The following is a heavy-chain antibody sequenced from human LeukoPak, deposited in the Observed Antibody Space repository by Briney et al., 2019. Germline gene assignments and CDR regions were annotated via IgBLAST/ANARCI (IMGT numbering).Heavy chain of an antibody. CDR2: INPSGGST. Sequence: GASVTVSCKASGYTFTSYYMHWVRQAPGQGLEWMGIINPSGGSTSYAQKFQGRVTMTRDTSTSTVYMELSSLRSEDTAVYYCARDYGSFGGVISTHFDYWGQGTLVTVSS. V-gene: IGHV1-46*01. D-gene: IGHD3-16*02. J-gene: IGHJ4*02. CDR1: GYTFTSYY. CDR3: ARDYGSFGGVISTHFDY.